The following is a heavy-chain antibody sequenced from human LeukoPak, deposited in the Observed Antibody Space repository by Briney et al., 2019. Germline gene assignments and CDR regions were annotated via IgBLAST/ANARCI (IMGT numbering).Heavy chain of an antibody. CDR1: DDSITMYY. D-gene: IGHD4-11*01. V-gene: IGHV4-59*01. CDR2: VDHTGST. J-gene: IGHJ6*03. CDR3: ARGRVSSSTWYSTYYYYFYMDV. Sequence: SETLSLTCSVSDDSITMYYWTWIRQPPGKGLEWIGYVDHTGSTKFNPSLNGRVSISRDTSKNLFSLRLRSVTAADTAVYFCARGRVSSSTWYSTYYYYFYMDVWGKGTTVTVSS.